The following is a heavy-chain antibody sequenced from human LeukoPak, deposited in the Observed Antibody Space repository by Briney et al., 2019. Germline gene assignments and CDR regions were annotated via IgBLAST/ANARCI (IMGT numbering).Heavy chain of an antibody. CDR3: ARVGHRKAAAGVFDY. CDR1: GGSISNSNW. J-gene: IGHJ4*02. CDR2: IYHSGST. V-gene: IGHV4-4*02. D-gene: IGHD6-13*01. Sequence: PSETLSLTCAVSGGSISNSNWWSWVRQPPGKGLEWIGEIYHSGSTNYNPSLKSRVTMSVDKSKNLVFLRLMSVTAADTAVYYCARVGHRKAAAGVFDYWGQGTLVTVSS.